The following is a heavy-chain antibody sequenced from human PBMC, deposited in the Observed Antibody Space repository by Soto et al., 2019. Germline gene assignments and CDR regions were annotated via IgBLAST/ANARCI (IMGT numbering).Heavy chain of an antibody. Sequence: EVQLLESGGGLVQPGGSLRLSCAASGFTFNNYAMSWVRQAPGKGLEWVSAISGGGDTTSYADSVKGRFTVSRDSSNNTMYPQMNSPRAEDAAVYYCAKGRGGSGSLTPSVDFWGQGTLVTVSS. CDR3: AKGRGGSGSLTPSVDF. D-gene: IGHD3-10*01. CDR2: ISGGGDTT. V-gene: IGHV3-23*01. CDR1: GFTFNNYA. J-gene: IGHJ4*02.